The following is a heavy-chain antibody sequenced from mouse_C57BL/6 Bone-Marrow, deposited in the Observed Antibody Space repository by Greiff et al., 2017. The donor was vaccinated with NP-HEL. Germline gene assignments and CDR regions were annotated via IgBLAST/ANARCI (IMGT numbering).Heavy chain of an antibody. Sequence: QVQLQQSGAELVRPGASVTLSCTASGYTFTDYEMHWVKQTPVHGLEWIGAIDPETGGTAYNQTFKGKAILTADKSSSTAYMGLRSLTSEDSAVYYCTRGGNYDGYYVFAYWGQGTLVTVSA. CDR3: TRGGNYDGYYVFAY. D-gene: IGHD2-3*01. CDR1: GYTFTDYE. CDR2: IDPETGGT. J-gene: IGHJ3*01. V-gene: IGHV1-15*01.